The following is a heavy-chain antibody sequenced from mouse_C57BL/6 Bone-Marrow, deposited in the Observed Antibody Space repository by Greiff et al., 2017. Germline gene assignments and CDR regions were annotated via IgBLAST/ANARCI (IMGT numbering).Heavy chain of an antibody. D-gene: IGHD2-2*01. CDR3: ARWGSMGLRFDY. CDR1: GYTFTSYW. Sequence: VQLQQPGAELVMPGASVKLSCKASGYTFTSYWMHWVKQRPGQGLEWIGEIDPSDSYTNYNQKFKGKATLTVDKSSSTAYMQLSSLPSEDSAVYYCARWGSMGLRFDYWGQGTTLTVSS. CDR2: IDPSDSYT. V-gene: IGHV1-69*01. J-gene: IGHJ2*01.